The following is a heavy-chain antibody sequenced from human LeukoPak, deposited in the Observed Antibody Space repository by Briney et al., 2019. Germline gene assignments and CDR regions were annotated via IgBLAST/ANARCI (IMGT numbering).Heavy chain of an antibody. CDR2: IISSSSTI. CDR3: ARDRVGGRYYYGMDV. Sequence: PGGSLRLSCVVSGFNFNAYSLNWVRQAPGKGLEWISYIISSSSTIYYADSVKGRFTISRDNAKNSLYLQMDSLGADDTAVYYCARDRVGGRYYYGMDVWGLGTTVTVSS. D-gene: IGHD3-16*01. J-gene: IGHJ6*02. CDR1: GFNFNAYS. V-gene: IGHV3-48*04.